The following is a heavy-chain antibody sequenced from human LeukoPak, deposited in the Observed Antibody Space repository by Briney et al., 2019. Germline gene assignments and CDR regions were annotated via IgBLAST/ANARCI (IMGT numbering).Heavy chain of an antibody. CDR2: ISDDGSNI. V-gene: IGHV3-30*18. Sequence: GGSLRLSCAASGFTFSNFGMHWVRQAPGKGLEWVAVISDDGSNIHYADSVKGRFTISRDNFRNTLFLQTSSLRGEDTAVYYCAKDRIEWFGELLSSFDFWGQGTLVTVSS. J-gene: IGHJ4*02. D-gene: IGHD3-10*01. CDR3: AKDRIEWFGELLSSFDF. CDR1: GFTFSNFG.